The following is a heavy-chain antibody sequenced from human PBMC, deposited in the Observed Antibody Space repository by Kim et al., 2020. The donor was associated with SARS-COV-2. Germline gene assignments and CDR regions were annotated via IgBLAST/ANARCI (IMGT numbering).Heavy chain of an antibody. Sequence: GNTKYSQKFQGRVTITRDTSASTAYMELRSLRSEDTAVYYCARGRDAFDIWGQGTMVTVSS. J-gene: IGHJ3*02. CDR2: GNT. V-gene: IGHV1-3*01. CDR3: ARGRDAFDI.